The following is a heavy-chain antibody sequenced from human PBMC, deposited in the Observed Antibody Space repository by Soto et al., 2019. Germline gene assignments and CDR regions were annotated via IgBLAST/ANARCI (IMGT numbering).Heavy chain of an antibody. V-gene: IGHV1-18*01. CDR1: GYTFTNFG. CDR3: AREPPRATAGLNYFDP. CDR2: ISAFNGHT. D-gene: IGHD6-13*01. J-gene: IGHJ5*02. Sequence: QVQLVQSGTEVKKPGASVKVSCKTSGYTFTNFGISWVRQAPGQGLEWMGWISAFNGHTHHAQKFQGRVTLTTDTSTNTAFLELRSLRSDDPAVYYCAREPPRATAGLNYFDPWGQGTLVSVSS.